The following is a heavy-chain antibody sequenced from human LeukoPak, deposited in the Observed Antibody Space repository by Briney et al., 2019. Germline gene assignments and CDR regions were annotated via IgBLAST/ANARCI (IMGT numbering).Heavy chain of an antibody. CDR1: GYTFTDYP. V-gene: IGHV7-4-1*02. J-gene: IGHJ3*01. CDR3: ARAGLTGSKVAFDV. Sequence: ASVKVSCKASGYTFTDYPLNWVRQAPGQGLEWMGWINTDTGNPTYAQGFTGHYVFSLDTSVSTAYLQIISLKAEDTAVYYCARAGLTGSKVAFDVWGQGTMVTVSS. D-gene: IGHD1-20*01. CDR2: INTDTGNP.